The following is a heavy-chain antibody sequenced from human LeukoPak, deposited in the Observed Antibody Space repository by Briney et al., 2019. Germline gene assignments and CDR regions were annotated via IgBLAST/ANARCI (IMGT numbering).Heavy chain of an antibody. CDR1: GYTFTSYA. J-gene: IGHJ6*03. Sequence: ASVKVSCTASGYTFTSYAFSWVRQAPAQGLEWMGWISAYNGNTNYAQKFQGRVTMTTDTSTSTAYMELKSLRSDDTAVYYCARGTTVTTAHYYYYMDVWGKGTTVTVSS. CDR2: ISAYNGNT. D-gene: IGHD4-17*01. CDR3: ARGTTVTTAHYYYYMDV. V-gene: IGHV1-18*01.